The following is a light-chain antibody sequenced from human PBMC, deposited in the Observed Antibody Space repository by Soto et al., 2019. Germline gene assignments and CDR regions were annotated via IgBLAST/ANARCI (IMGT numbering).Light chain of an antibody. CDR2: KGT. V-gene: IGLV2-23*01. CDR1: SSDVGAYNS. CDR3: CSSAPESTYV. J-gene: IGLJ1*01. Sequence: QSALAQPASVSGSPGQSITISCTGTSSDVGAYNSVSWYQQHPHRAPQVIIYKGTQRPSGVSNRFSGSTSGNAASLTISGLQADYEADYFCCSSAPESTYVFGTGTQLTVL.